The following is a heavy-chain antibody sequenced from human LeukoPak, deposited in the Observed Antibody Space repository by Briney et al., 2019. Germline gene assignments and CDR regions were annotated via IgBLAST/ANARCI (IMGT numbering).Heavy chain of an antibody. Sequence: SQTLSLTCTVSGGSLSPYYWSWIRQSPGKGLEWIGYISYSGSTNYNPSLKSRVTISVDTSKNQFSLKLSSVTAADTAVYYCARVYYSSSYDYWYFDLWGRGTLVTVSS. D-gene: IGHD6-13*01. CDR2: ISYSGST. CDR3: ARVYYSSSYDYWYFDL. V-gene: IGHV4-59*01. CDR1: GGSLSPYY. J-gene: IGHJ2*01.